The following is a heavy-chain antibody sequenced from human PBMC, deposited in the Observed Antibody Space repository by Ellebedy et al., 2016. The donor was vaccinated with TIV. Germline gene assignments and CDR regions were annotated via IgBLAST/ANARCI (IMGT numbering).Heavy chain of an antibody. D-gene: IGHD2-21*02. CDR1: GYTFTDYF. J-gene: IGHJ4*02. CDR2: INPYTGDT. CDR3: ARDGACGGDCYGDNY. V-gene: IGHV1-2*02. Sequence: AASVKVSCKASGYTFTDYFLHWVRQAPGQGLEWMGWINPYTGDTNYAQKFQGRVTMTRDTSISTAYMELSWLRSDDTAVYYCARDGACGGDCYGDNYWGQGSLVTVSS.